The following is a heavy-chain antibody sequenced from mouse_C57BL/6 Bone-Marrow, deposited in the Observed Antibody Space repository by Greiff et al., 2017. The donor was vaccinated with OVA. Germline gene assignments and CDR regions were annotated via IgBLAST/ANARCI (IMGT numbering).Heavy chain of an antibody. CDR3: ARDYYGSSPLGY. J-gene: IGHJ2*01. V-gene: IGHV1-59*01. CDR1: GYTFTSYW. D-gene: IGHD1-1*01. Sequence: QVQLQQPGTELVKPGASVKLSCKASGYTFTSYWMHWVKQRPGQGLEWIGVIDPSDSYTNYNQKFKGKATLTVDTSSSPAYMQLSSLTSEDSAVYYCARDYYGSSPLGYWGQGTTLTVSS. CDR2: IDPSDSYT.